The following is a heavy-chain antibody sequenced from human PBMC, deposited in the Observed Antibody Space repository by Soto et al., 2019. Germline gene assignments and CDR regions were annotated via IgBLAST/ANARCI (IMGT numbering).Heavy chain of an antibody. CDR2: IYKSATT. CDR1: GDSISTVDYF. CDR3: ARGRYCLTGRCFPNWFDS. D-gene: IGHD2-15*01. J-gene: IGHJ5*01. Sequence: PSETLSLTCSVSGDSISTVDYFWAWIRQPPGQALEYIGYIYKSATTYYNPSFEGRVAISPDTSKGHFSLNVTSVTAADTAVYFCARGRYCLTGRCFPNWFDSWGQGTLVTVSS. V-gene: IGHV4-30-4*01.